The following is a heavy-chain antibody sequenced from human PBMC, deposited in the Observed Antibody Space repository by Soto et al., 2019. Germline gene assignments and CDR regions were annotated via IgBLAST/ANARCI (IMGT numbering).Heavy chain of an antibody. V-gene: IGHV3-53*01. CDR1: GFTVRTSQ. CDR2: IFIGGTT. Sequence: GGSLRLSCAASGFTVRTSQMTWVRQAPGKGLEWVSVIFIGGTTQYAESVTGRFTISRDKSEKTAVLQMNRVRAEDTAVYYCARLGSSASGTYSVRDISFDPWGEGTQVTVCS. CDR3: ARLGSSASGTYSVRDISFDP. J-gene: IGHJ5*02. D-gene: IGHD3-10*01.